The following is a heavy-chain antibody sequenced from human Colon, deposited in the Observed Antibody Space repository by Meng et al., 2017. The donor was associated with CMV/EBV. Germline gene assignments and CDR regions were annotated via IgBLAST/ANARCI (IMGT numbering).Heavy chain of an antibody. Sequence: GGSLRLSCAASGFTFSSYWMYWVRQAPGKGLVWVSRINSDGSSKSYADSVKGRFTIFRDDPKNTVSLEMNSLRAEDTAMYYCARKASHFYYGMDVWGQGTTVTVSS. CDR2: INSDGSSK. V-gene: IGHV3-74*01. J-gene: IGHJ6*02. CDR1: GFTFSSYW. CDR3: ARKASHFYYGMDV.